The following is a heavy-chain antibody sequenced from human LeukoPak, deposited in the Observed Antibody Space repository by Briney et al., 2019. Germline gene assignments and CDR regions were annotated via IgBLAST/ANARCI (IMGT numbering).Heavy chain of an antibody. CDR1: GFTVSSNY. Sequence: GGSLRLSCAASGFTVSSNYLSWVRQAPGKGLEWVSVIYSDGNTYYADSVKGRFTISRDNSKNTLYLQMNSLRAEDTAVYYCARATRYYYYYGMDVWGQGTTVTVSS. J-gene: IGHJ6*02. CDR3: ARATRYYYYYGMDV. CDR2: IYSDGNT. V-gene: IGHV3-53*01. D-gene: IGHD2-15*01.